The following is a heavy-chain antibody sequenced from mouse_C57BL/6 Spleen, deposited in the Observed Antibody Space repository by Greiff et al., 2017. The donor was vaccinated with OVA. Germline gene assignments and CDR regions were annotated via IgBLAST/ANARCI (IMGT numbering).Heavy chain of an antibody. CDR3: ASEGTGNLDY. CDR1: GYTFTDYY. J-gene: IGHJ4*01. Sequence: EVQLQQSGPELVKPGASVKISCKASGYTFTDYYMNWVKQSHGKSLEWIGDINPNNGGTSYNQKFKGKATLTVDKSSSTAYMELRSLTSEDSAVYYCASEGTGNLDYWGQGTSVTVSS. V-gene: IGHV1-26*01. D-gene: IGHD4-1*01. CDR2: INPNNGGT.